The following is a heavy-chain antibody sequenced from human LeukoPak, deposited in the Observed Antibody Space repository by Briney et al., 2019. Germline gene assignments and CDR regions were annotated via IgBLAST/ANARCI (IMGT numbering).Heavy chain of an antibody. J-gene: IGHJ4*02. CDR1: GFTFNKYN. V-gene: IGHV3-21*01. Sequence: GGSLRLSCAASGFTFNKYNMNWVRQAPGKGLEWVSSISASSTYMYYADSVKGRFTISRDNAKNSLYLQMNSLRAEDTAVYYCARDHGSDAYYSDSWGQGTLVTVSS. CDR2: ISASSTYM. CDR3: ARDHGSDAYYSDS. D-gene: IGHD3-16*01.